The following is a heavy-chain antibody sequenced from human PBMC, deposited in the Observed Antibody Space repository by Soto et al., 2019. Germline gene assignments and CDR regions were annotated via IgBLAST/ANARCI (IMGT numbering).Heavy chain of an antibody. J-gene: IGHJ4*02. CDR3: ARDNPSYSDNSGSHPFDS. Sequence: SETLSLTCAVSSGSLTRHNWRRWVHPPPGKGPEWIGEIYHTGSTNYNPSLESRVTMSLDKSKNQFSLNLTSVTPADTAVYYCARDNPSYSDNSGSHPFDSWGQGTLVT. CDR2: IYHTGST. V-gene: IGHV4-4*02. CDR1: SGSLTRHNW. D-gene: IGHD3-22*01.